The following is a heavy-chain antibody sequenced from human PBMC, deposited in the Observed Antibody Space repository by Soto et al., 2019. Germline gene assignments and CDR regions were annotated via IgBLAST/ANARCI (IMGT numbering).Heavy chain of an antibody. V-gene: IGHV1-69*06. CDR2: IIPMYDSA. CDR3: ATWRTYSVSYCFDY. D-gene: IGHD1-26*01. Sequence: QVQLVQSGAELKKPGSSVNVSCAASGGTFKTYTINWVRQAPGQGLEWIGQIIPMYDSANSAQRFQGRVTISADKSTNIAYMELSGLRSEDTALYYCATWRTYSVSYCFDYRGQGTLVSVSS. CDR1: GGTFKTYT. J-gene: IGHJ4*02.